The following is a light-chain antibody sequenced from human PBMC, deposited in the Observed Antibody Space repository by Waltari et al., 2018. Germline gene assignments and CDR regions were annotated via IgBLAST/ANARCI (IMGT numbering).Light chain of an antibody. V-gene: IGKV3-20*01. Sequence: EIVLTQSPGTLSLSPGEGATLSCRASQSVGRSLVWYQQKPGRAPRLVIPGASSRATGIPDRFSGSGSGTDFSLTISRLEPEDFAVYYCQHYVRLPVTFGRGTKVEIK. CDR2: GAS. J-gene: IGKJ4*02. CDR3: QHYVRLPVT. CDR1: QSVGRS.